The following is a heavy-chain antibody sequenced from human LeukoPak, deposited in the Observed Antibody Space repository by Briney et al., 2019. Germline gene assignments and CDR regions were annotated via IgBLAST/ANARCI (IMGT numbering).Heavy chain of an antibody. CDR3: ASGIAAADPYYFDY. CDR1: GFTFSSYW. D-gene: IGHD6-13*01. J-gene: IGHJ4*02. V-gene: IGHV3-7*03. Sequence: PGGSLRLSCAASGFTFSSYWMSWVRQAPGKGLEWVANIKQDGSGKYYVDSVKGRFTISRDNAKNSLYLQMNSLRAEDTAVYYCASGIAAADPYYFDYWGQGTLVTVSS. CDR2: IKQDGSGK.